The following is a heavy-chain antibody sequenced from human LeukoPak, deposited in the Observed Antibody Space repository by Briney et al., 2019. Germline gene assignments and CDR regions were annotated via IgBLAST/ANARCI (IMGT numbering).Heavy chain of an antibody. CDR3: VKDRGYDILTGYSYYFDY. D-gene: IGHD3-9*01. CDR1: GFTFSSYG. J-gene: IGHJ4*02. Sequence: GGSLRLSCAASGFTFSSYGMHWVRQAPGKGLEWVAFIRYDGSNKYYADSVKGRFTISRDNSKNTLYLQMNSLRAEDTAVYYCVKDRGYDILTGYSYYFDYWGQGTLVTVSS. CDR2: IRYDGSNK. V-gene: IGHV3-30*02.